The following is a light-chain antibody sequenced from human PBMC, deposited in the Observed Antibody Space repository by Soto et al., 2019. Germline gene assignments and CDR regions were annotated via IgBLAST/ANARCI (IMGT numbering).Light chain of an antibody. CDR1: SSDIGGSKY. V-gene: IGLV2-14*01. J-gene: IGLJ1*01. Sequence: QSALTQPASVSGSPGQSISISCTGTSSDIGGSKYVSWYQQHPGKAPKLLIYEVTYRPSGVSDRFSGSKSGNTASLPVSGLQTEDEGDYYCTSYTSSGTVYVFGTGTKVTVL. CDR2: EVT. CDR3: TSYTSSGTVYV.